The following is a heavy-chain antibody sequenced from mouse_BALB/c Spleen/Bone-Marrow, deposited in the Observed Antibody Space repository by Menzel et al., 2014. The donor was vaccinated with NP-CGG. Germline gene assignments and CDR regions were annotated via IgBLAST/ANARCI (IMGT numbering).Heavy chain of an antibody. V-gene: IGHV5-12-1*01. CDR1: GFAFSSYD. CDR3: ARHKLGRWYVDV. Sequence: EVQVVESGGGLVKPGGSLKLSCAVSGFAFSSYDMSWVRQTPEKRLEWVAYISSGGGSTYYPDIVKGRFTISRDNAKNTLYLQMSSLKSEDTAMYYCARHKLGRWYVDVWGAGTTVSVSS. D-gene: IGHD4-1*01. CDR2: ISSGGGST. J-gene: IGHJ1*01.